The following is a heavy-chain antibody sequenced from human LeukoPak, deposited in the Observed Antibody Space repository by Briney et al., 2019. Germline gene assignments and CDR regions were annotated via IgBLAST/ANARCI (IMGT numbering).Heavy chain of an antibody. CDR3: ARLRPLDY. J-gene: IGHJ4*02. CDR1: GGSISSTSYY. CDR2: INHSGST. V-gene: IGHV4-39*07. Sequence: SETLSLTCTVSGGSISSTSYYWGWLRQPPGRGLEWIGEINHSGSTNHNPSLKSRVTISIDTSKNQFSLKLSSVTAADTAVYYCARLRPLDYWGQGTLVTVSS.